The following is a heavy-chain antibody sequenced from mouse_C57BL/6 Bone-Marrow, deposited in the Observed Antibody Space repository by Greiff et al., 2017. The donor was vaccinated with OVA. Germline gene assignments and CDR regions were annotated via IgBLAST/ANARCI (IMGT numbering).Heavy chain of an antibody. CDR2: ISNGGGST. Sequence: EVQVVESGGGLVQPGGSLKLSCAASGFTFSDYYMYWVRQTPEKRLEWVAYISNGGGSTYYPDTVKGRFTISRDNAKNTLYLQLSRLKSEDTAMYDCARHGIVTRYYAMDYWGQGTSVTVSS. D-gene: IGHD2-5*01. CDR1: GFTFSDYY. V-gene: IGHV5-12*01. CDR3: ARHGIVTRYYAMDY. J-gene: IGHJ4*01.